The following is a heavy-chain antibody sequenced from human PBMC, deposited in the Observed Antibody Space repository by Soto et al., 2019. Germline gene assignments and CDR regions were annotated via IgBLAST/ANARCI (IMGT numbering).Heavy chain of an antibody. V-gene: IGHV4-61*01. CDR2: VSYSGST. CDR1: GDSVSSSSCY. J-gene: IGHJ4*02. Sequence: QVQLQESGPALVKPSETLSLTCTVTGDSVSSSSCYWTWVPQPPGKGLEWIGYVSYSGSTDYNPSVQSRVAISIDTSKKEFGLRRTAVTAADTALYYCARDIGGYSRALDYWGRGTLVTVSS. CDR3: ARDIGGYSRALDY. D-gene: IGHD5-18*01.